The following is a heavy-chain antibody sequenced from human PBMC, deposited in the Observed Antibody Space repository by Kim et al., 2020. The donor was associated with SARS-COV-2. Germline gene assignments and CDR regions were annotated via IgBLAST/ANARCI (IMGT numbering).Heavy chain of an antibody. CDR2: ISGSGGST. D-gene: IGHD1-26*01. Sequence: GGSLRLSCAASGFTFSSYAMSWVRQASGKGLEWVSAISGSGGSTYYADSVKGRFTISRDNSKNTLYLQMNSLRAEDTAVYYCAKTDELLGGAFDIWGQGTMVTVSS. J-gene: IGHJ3*02. CDR3: AKTDELLGGAFDI. CDR1: GFTFSSYA. V-gene: IGHV3-23*01.